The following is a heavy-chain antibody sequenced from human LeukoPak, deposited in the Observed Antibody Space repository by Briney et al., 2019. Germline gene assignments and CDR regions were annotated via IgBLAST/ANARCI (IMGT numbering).Heavy chain of an antibody. CDR3: ARGGKRAVAGTRSPQYFQH. J-gene: IGHJ1*01. Sequence: PGGSLRLSCAASGFTFSSYWMSWVRQAPGKGLEWVANRKQDGSEKYYVDSVKGRFTISRDNSKNTLYVQMNSLRAEDTAVYYCARGGKRAVAGTRSPQYFQHWGQGTLVTVSS. CDR1: GFTFSSYW. V-gene: IGHV3-7*04. CDR2: RKQDGSEK. D-gene: IGHD6-19*01.